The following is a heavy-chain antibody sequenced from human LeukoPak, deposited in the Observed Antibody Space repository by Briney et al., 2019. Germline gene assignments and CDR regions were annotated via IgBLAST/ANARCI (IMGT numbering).Heavy chain of an antibody. CDR3: ATDFYSSSWYGLTRY. V-gene: IGHV1-24*01. Sequence: ASVKVSCKVSGYTLTELSMHWVRQAPGKGLEWMRGFDPEDGETIYAQKFQGRATMTEDTSTDTAYMELSSLRSEDTAVYYCATDFYSSSWYGLTRYWGQGTLVTVSS. J-gene: IGHJ4*02. CDR2: FDPEDGET. CDR1: GYTLTELS. D-gene: IGHD6-13*01.